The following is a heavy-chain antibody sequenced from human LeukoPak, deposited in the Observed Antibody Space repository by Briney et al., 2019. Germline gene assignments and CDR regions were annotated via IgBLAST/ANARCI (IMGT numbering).Heavy chain of an antibody. Sequence: PSETLSLTCTVAGDSIRNYYWNWIRQPPGKGLEWIAYIYYSGSTNYNPSLKSRVTISVDTSRTQISLKLNSVTAADTAVYYCARDPLGGYWFDPWGQGTLVTVSS. J-gene: IGHJ5*02. CDR1: GDSIRNYY. V-gene: IGHV4-59*01. D-gene: IGHD5-12*01. CDR3: ARDPLGGYWFDP. CDR2: IYYSGST.